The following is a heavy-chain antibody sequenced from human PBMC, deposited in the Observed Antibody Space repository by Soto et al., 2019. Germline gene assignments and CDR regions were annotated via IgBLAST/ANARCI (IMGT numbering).Heavy chain of an antibody. J-gene: IGHJ4*02. CDR3: ARRVDGSGTSCRYYFAS. Sequence: GGSLRLSCAASGFTFSNYVMSWVRQAPGKGLEWVSVISGGGDSTYYVDSVKGRFTISRDNSKNTLYLQMNSLGAEDTAVYYCARRVDGSGTSCRYYFASWGPGILVTVSS. CDR1: GFTFSNYV. CDR2: ISGGGDST. D-gene: IGHD2-2*01. V-gene: IGHV3-23*01.